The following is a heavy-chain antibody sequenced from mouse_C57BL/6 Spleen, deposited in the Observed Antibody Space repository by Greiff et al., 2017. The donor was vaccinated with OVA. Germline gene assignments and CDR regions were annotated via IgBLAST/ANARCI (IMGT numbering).Heavy chain of an antibody. CDR2: IDPSDSYT. V-gene: IGHV1-59*01. Sequence: QVQLQQPGAELVRPGTSVKLSCKASGYTFTSYWMHWVKQRPGQGLEWIGVIDPSDSYTNYNQKFKGKATLTVDTSSSTAYMQLSSPTSEDSAVYYCARCYYDYDRAMDYWGQGTSVTVSS. CDR3: ARCYYDYDRAMDY. D-gene: IGHD2-4*01. CDR1: GYTFTSYW. J-gene: IGHJ4*01.